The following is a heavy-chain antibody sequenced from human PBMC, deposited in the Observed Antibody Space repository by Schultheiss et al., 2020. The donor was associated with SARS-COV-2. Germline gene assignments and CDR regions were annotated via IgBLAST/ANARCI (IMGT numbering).Heavy chain of an antibody. D-gene: IGHD5-24*01. Sequence: SETLSLTCTVSGGSISSSSYYWSWIRQPPGKGLEWIGYIYYSGSTNYNPSLKSRVTISVDTSKNQFSLKLSSVTAEDTAVYYCARDHGVAWGQGTLVTVSS. J-gene: IGHJ5*02. CDR3: ARDHGVA. V-gene: IGHV4-61*01. CDR1: GGSISSSSYY. CDR2: IYYSGST.